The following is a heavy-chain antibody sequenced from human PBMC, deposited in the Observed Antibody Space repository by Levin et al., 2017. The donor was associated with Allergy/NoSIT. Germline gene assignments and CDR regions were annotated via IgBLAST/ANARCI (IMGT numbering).Heavy chain of an antibody. CDR1: GFTVSSNY. CDR2: IYSGGST. D-gene: IGHD6-13*01. Sequence: GGSLRLSCAASGFTVSSNYMSWVRQAPGKGLEWVSVIYSGGSTYYADSVKGRFTISRDNSKNTLYLQMNSLRAEDTAVYYCARGPVGYSPVGWFDPWGQGTLVTVSS. CDR3: ARGPVGYSPVGWFDP. J-gene: IGHJ5*02. V-gene: IGHV3-53*01.